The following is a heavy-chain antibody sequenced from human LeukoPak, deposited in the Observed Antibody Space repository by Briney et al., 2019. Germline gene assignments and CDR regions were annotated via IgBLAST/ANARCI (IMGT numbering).Heavy chain of an antibody. CDR1: GYTFTSYY. D-gene: IGHD3-22*01. Sequence: ASVKVSCKASGYTFTSYYMHWVRQAPGQGLEWMGWINPNSGGTNYAQKFQGRVTMTRDTSISTAYMELSRLRSDDTAVYYCARGSYYDSSGYYGYWGQGTLVTVSS. CDR2: INPNSGGT. J-gene: IGHJ4*02. V-gene: IGHV1-2*02. CDR3: ARGSYYDSSGYYGY.